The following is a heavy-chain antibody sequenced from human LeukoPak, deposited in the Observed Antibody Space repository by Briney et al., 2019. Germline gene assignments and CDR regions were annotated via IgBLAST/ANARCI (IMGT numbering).Heavy chain of an antibody. D-gene: IGHD3-9*01. CDR3: ARGPDYDILADYFDY. CDR1: GFTFTSYS. J-gene: IGHJ4*02. Sequence: GGSLRLSCAASGFTFTSYSTSWVRQAPGKGLEWVSSISSSSRTIYYADSVKGRFTISRDNAKSSLYLQMNSLRAEDTAVYYCARGPDYDILADYFDYWGQGTLVTVSS. CDR2: ISSSSRTI. V-gene: IGHV3-48*01.